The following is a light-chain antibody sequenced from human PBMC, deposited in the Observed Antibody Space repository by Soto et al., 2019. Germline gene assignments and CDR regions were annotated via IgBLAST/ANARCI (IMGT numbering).Light chain of an antibody. CDR2: GAS. Sequence: DIQMTQSPSTLSASVGDRVTLTCRASQTISTWLAWYQQKPGKAPKLLIYGASSLQTGVPLRFSGSGSGTEFTLTISSLQPDDFATYYCQQYNSYSYTFGQGTKLEIK. CDR1: QTISTW. V-gene: IGKV1-5*01. J-gene: IGKJ2*01. CDR3: QQYNSYSYT.